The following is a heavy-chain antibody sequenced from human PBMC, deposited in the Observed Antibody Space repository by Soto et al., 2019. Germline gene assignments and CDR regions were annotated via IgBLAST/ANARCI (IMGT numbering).Heavy chain of an antibody. CDR3: ENAFSRHYFDY. CDR1: DASMSSFY. D-gene: IGHD3-16*01. V-gene: IGHV4-59*03. CDR2: VYHTGST. Sequence: SETLSLTCSVSDASMSSFYWNWIRQSPGKGLDWIGYVYHTGSTNYNPSLKSRVTISVDTSKNQFSLELRSVTAADTAVYFCENAFSRHYFDYWGQGILVTVSS. J-gene: IGHJ4*02.